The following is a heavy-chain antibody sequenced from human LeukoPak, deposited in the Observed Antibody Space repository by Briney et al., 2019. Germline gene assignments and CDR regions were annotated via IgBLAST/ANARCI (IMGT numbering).Heavy chain of an antibody. V-gene: IGHV3-23*01. D-gene: IGHD1-1*01. CDR1: GFTFSSYA. CDR3: AKDEIGPTTKNGRVDY. J-gene: IGHJ4*02. Sequence: GGSLRLSCAASGFTFSSYAMSWVRQAAGKGVEWVSAISGSGGSTYYADSVKGRFTISRDNSKNTLYLQMDSLRAEDTAVYYCAKDEIGPTTKNGRVDYWGQGTLVPVSS. CDR2: ISGSGGST.